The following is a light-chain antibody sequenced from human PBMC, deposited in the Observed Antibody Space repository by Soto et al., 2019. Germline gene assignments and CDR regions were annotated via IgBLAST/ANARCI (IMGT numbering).Light chain of an antibody. J-gene: IGLJ2*01. CDR3: AAWDDSLNVVV. CDR1: RSNIGGNS. Sequence: QAVVTQPPSASATPGQRVTISCSGSRSNIGGNSVNWYQHLPGTAPKLLIYINNQRPSGVPDRFSGSKSGTSASLAISGLQSEDEADYYCAAWDDSLNVVVFGGGTKVTVL. CDR2: INN. V-gene: IGLV1-44*01.